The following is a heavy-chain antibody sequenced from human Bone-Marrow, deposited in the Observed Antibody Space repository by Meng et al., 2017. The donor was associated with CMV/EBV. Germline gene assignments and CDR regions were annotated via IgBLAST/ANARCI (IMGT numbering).Heavy chain of an antibody. D-gene: IGHD6-6*01. CDR3: ARGSGIAARPNPSGGMDV. V-gene: IGHV4-34*01. CDR2: INHSGST. Sequence: GSLRLSCAVYGGSFSGYYWSWIRQPPGKGLEWIGEINHSGSTNYNPSLKSRVTISVDTSKNQFSLKRSSVTAADTAVYYCARGSGIAARPNPSGGMDVWGQGTTVTVSS. CDR1: GGSFSGYY. J-gene: IGHJ6*02.